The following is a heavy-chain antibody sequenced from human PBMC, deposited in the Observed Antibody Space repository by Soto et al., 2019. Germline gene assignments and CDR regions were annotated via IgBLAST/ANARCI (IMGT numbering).Heavy chain of an antibody. D-gene: IGHD6-13*01. CDR1: GFTFRSFT. J-gene: IGHJ5*02. CDR3: TRDASRDSSARGWFDP. Sequence: LRLSCAASGFTFRSFTMDWVRQAPGKGLEWVSTISSNSAYIYYTDALRGRFTISRDNAKNSLHLQMNSLRAEDTAVYYCTRDASRDSSARGWFDPWGPGTLVTVSS. V-gene: IGHV3-21*01. CDR2: ISSNSAYI.